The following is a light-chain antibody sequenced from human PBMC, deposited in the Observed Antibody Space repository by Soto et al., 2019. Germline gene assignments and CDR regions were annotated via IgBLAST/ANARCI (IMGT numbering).Light chain of an antibody. Sequence: EIVMTQSPATLSLSPGERATLSCRASQSISSNLAWYQQKPGQAPRLLIYGPSTRATGIPARLSGSGSGTEFTLTISSLQSEDFAVYYCQQYNNWPLTFGGGTKVDI. CDR1: QSISSN. CDR2: GPS. J-gene: IGKJ4*01. CDR3: QQYNNWPLT. V-gene: IGKV3-15*01.